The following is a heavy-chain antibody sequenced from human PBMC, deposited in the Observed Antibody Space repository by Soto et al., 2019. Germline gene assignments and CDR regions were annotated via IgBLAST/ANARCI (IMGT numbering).Heavy chain of an antibody. D-gene: IGHD3-3*01. V-gene: IGHV1-2*04. CDR1: GYTFTGYY. CDR2: ITPNSGGT. Sequence: QVQLVQSGAEVKKPGASVKVSCMASGYTFTGYYMHWVRQAPGQGLEWMGWITPNSGGTNYAQKFQGWVTMTRDTSISTAYMELSRLRSDDTAVYYCARISRFGALGVAQGNFDYWGQGTLVTVSS. J-gene: IGHJ4*02. CDR3: ARISRFGALGVAQGNFDY.